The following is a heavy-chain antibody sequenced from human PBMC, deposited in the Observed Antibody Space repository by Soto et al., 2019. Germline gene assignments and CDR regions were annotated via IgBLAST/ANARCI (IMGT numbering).Heavy chain of an antibody. CDR1: GFTLSSAW. CDR2: IKEDGSER. V-gene: IGHV3-7*05. J-gene: IGHJ4*02. Sequence: EVQLVESGGGLVQPGGSLRLSCAASGFTLSSAWMTWVRQAPGKGLEWVANIKEDGSERYYVHSVEGRFTVSRDNAKNSLYLQMYSLRAEDTAIYYCVRSYDFWGQGTQVTVSS. CDR3: VRSYDF.